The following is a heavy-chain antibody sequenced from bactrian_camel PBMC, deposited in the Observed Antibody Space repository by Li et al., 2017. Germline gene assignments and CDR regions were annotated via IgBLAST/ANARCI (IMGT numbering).Heavy chain of an antibody. CDR2: ISNDGSS. D-gene: IGHD2*01. Sequence: HVQLVESGGGLVQAGGSLRLSCTASGFSDDDFDMGWYRQGPGNECELVSAISNDGSSFYSASVKGRFTISRDNAKNTLLLEMNSLKSEDTALYYCATGPVVTIIVGFGYWGQGTQVTVS. CDR3: ATGPVVTIIVGFGY. J-gene: IGHJ6*01. CDR1: GFSDDDFD. V-gene: IGHV3S55*01.